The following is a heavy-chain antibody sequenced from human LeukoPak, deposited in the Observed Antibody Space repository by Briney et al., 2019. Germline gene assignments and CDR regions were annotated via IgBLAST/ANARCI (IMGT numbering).Heavy chain of an antibody. CDR2: LRYDGTNK. D-gene: IGHD5-18*01. V-gene: IGHV3-30*02. J-gene: IGHJ4*02. CDR3: ARHLSGITGYTYGRGIDY. Sequence: GGSLRLSCAASGFTFSSYGIHWVRQAPGKGLEWVAFLRYDGTNKYYGDSVKGRFTISRDNAKKSLYLQMNSLRAEDTAVYYCARHLSGITGYTYGRGIDYWGQGTLLTVSS. CDR1: GFTFSSYG.